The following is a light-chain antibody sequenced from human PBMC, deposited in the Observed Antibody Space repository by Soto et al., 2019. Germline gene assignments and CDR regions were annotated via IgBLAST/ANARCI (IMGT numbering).Light chain of an antibody. CDR3: HQDSDCPPYYT. V-gene: IGKV3-15*01. J-gene: IGKJ2*01. CDR1: QRGASK. Sequence: EEVMTQSPATRSVSPGEGATLSCRASQRGASKLAGYQQKSGQAPRLLIFGVSTRANGVPARFSGSGSGTDFSLNISIMESEDSAVYYCHQDSDCPPYYTFGQGTKVEIK. CDR2: GVS.